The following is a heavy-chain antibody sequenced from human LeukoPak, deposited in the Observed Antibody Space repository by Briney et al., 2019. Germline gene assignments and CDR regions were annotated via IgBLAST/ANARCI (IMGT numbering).Heavy chain of an antibody. CDR3: ARGKRVVAAEWYYYYYGMDV. V-gene: IGHV1-8*01. Sequence: ASVKVSCKASGYTFTSYDINWVRQATGQGLEWMGWMNPNSGNTGYAQKFQGRVTMTRNTSISTAYMELSSLRSEDTAVYYCARGKRVVAAEWYYYYYGMDVWGQGTTVTVSS. D-gene: IGHD2-15*01. CDR2: MNPNSGNT. J-gene: IGHJ6*02. CDR1: GYTFTSYD.